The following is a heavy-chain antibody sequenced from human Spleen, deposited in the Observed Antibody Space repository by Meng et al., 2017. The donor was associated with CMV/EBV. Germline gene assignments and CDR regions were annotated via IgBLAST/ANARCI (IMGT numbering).Heavy chain of an antibody. J-gene: IGHJ4*02. Sequence: SLKISCAASGFTFSTNSMHWVRQAPGKGLEWLAVISYDGSTSYYADSVKGRFTTSRDNSRNTLYLQLNSLRGEDTAVYYCARGDGGIAAAGTLYYWGQGTLVTVSS. CDR2: ISYDGSTS. CDR1: GFTFSTNS. V-gene: IGHV3-30-3*01. CDR3: ARGDGGIAAAGTLYY. D-gene: IGHD6-13*01.